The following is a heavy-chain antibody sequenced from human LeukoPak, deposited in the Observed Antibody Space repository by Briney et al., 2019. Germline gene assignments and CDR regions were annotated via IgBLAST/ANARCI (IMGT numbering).Heavy chain of an antibody. D-gene: IGHD2-8*01. CDR1: GGSINSYY. Sequence: SEILSLTCTVSGGSINSYYWSWIRQPPGKGLEWIGYIYYSGSTNYNPSLKSRVTISVDTSKNQFSLKLSSVTAADTAVYYCARSYYYFDYWGQGTLVTVSS. J-gene: IGHJ4*02. CDR3: ARSYYYFDY. V-gene: IGHV4-59*08. CDR2: IYYSGST.